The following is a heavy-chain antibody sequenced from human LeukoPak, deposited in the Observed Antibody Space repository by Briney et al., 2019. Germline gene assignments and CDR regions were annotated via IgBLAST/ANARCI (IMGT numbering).Heavy chain of an antibody. Sequence: GASVKVSCKAFGGTFSSYAISWVRQAPGQGLEWMGGIIPIFGTANYAQKFQGRVTITADKSTSTAYMELSSLRSEDTAVYYCASGSSGKFDYWGQGTLVTVSS. D-gene: IGHD6-19*01. V-gene: IGHV1-69*06. CDR2: IIPIFGTA. CDR3: ASGSSGKFDY. CDR1: GGTFSSYA. J-gene: IGHJ4*02.